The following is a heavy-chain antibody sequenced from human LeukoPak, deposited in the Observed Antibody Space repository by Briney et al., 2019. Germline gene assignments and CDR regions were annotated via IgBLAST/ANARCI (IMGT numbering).Heavy chain of an antibody. CDR2: ISYDGSNK. CDR1: GFTFSSYG. Sequence: GGSLRLSCAASGFTFSSYGMHWVRQAPGKGLEWVAVISYDGSNKYYADSVKGRFTISRDNAKNSLDLQMNSLRVEDTAVYYCARLGPASSGWPESFDYWGQGTLVTVSS. V-gene: IGHV3-30*03. J-gene: IGHJ4*02. D-gene: IGHD6-19*01. CDR3: ARLGPASSGWPESFDY.